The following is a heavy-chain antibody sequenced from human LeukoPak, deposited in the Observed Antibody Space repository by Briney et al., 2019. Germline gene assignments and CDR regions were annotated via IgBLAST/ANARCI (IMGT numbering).Heavy chain of an antibody. Sequence: ASVNVSCKPSRYTFSPSGTSSVRQAPGQGLEGMGWIRAYNGNTNYPQKVPGRVIMTTDTSTSTAYLELRSLRSDDTAVYYCARTGWELRQNAFDIWGQGTMVTVSS. CDR3: ARTGWELRQNAFDI. J-gene: IGHJ3*02. CDR2: IRAYNGNT. V-gene: IGHV1-18*01. D-gene: IGHD1-26*01. CDR1: RYTFSPSG.